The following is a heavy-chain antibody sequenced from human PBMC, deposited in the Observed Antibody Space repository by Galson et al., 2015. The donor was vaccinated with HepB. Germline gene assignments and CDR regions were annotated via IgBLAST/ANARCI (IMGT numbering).Heavy chain of an antibody. CDR2: SDPEDGET. CDR1: GYTLTELS. D-gene: IGHD6-19*01. CDR3: ATKMTRSSGWAPRYYYMDV. Sequence: SVKVSCKVSGYTLTELSMHWVRQAPGKGLEWMGGSDPEDGETIYAQKFQGRVTMTEDTSTDTAYMELSSLRSEDTAVYYCATKMTRSSGWAPRYYYMDVWGKGTTVTVSS. V-gene: IGHV1-24*01. J-gene: IGHJ6*03.